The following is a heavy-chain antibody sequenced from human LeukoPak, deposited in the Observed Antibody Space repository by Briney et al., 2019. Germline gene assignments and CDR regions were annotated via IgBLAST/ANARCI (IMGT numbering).Heavy chain of an antibody. J-gene: IGHJ6*02. CDR3: ARALYGDYGDDGMDV. CDR2: ISSSSSTI. D-gene: IGHD4-17*01. V-gene: IGHV3-48*01. CDR1: GFTFSSYS. Sequence: GGSLRLSCAASGFTFSSYSMNWVRQAPGKGLEWVSYISSSSSTIYYADSVKGRFTISRDNAKNSLYLQMNSLRAEDTAVYYCARALYGDYGDDGMDVWGQGTTVTVSS.